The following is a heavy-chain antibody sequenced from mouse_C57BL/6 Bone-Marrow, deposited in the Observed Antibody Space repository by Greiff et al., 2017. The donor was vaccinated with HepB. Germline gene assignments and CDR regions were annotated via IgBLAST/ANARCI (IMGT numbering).Heavy chain of an antibody. CDR2: IYPRSGNT. J-gene: IGHJ4*01. V-gene: IGHV1-81*01. Sequence: VQVVESGAELARPGASVKLSCKASGYTFTSYGISWVKQRTGQGLEWIGEIYPRSGNTYYNEKFKGKATLTADKSSSTAYMELRSLTSEDSAVYFCALRYYYAMDYWGQGTSVTVSS. CDR3: ALRYYYAMDY. D-gene: IGHD2-12*01. CDR1: GYTFTSYG.